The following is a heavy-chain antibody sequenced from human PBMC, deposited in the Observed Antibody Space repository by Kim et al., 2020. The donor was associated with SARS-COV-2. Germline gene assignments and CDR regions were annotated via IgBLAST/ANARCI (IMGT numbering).Heavy chain of an antibody. J-gene: IGHJ6*02. CDR3: ARDRNGDYDYYYYGMDV. CDR2: IWYDGSNK. V-gene: IGHV3-33*01. CDR1: GFTFSSYG. D-gene: IGHD4-17*01. Sequence: GGPLRLSCAASGFTFSSYGMHWVRQAPGKGLEWVAVIWYDGSNKYYADSVKGRFTISRDNSKNTLYLQMNSLRAEDTAVYYCARDRNGDYDYYYYGMDVWGQGTTVTVSS.